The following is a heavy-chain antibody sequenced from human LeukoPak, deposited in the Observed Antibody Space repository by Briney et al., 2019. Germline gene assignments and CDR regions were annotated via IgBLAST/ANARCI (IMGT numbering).Heavy chain of an antibody. CDR3: ARADTAMDTYYFDY. Sequence: SETLSLTCTVSGGSISSYYWSWIRQPPGKGLEWIGYIYYSGSTNCNPSLKSRVTISVDTSKNQFSLKLSSVTAADTAVYYCARADTAMDTYYFDYWGQGTLVTVSS. D-gene: IGHD5-18*01. CDR2: IYYSGST. CDR1: GGSISSYY. J-gene: IGHJ4*02. V-gene: IGHV4-59*08.